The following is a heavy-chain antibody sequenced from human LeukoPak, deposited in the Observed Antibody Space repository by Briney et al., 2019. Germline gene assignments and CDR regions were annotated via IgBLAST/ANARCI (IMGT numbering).Heavy chain of an antibody. CDR3: ARDANYYDSSGYAFDI. CDR1: GGTFSSYA. J-gene: IGHJ3*02. D-gene: IGHD3-22*01. Sequence: ASVKVSCKTSGGTFSSYAISWVRQAPGQGLEWMGGIIPIFGRPNYAQKFQGRVTMTRDMSTSTVYMELSSLRSEDTAVYYCARDANYYDSSGYAFDIWGQGTMVTVSS. CDR2: IIPIFGRP. V-gene: IGHV1-69*05.